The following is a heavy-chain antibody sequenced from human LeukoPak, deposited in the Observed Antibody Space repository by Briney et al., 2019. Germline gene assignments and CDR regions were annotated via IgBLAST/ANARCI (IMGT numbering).Heavy chain of an antibody. CDR2: IYTSGST. D-gene: IGHD3-9*01. CDR3: AGDCYDILTGCFDH. CDR1: GGSISTYY. V-gene: IGHV4-4*07. J-gene: IGHJ5*02. Sequence: PSETLSLTCTVPGGSISTYYWSWVRQPAGKGLEWIGRIYTSGSTNYNPSLKSRVTMSVDTSKNQFSLKLTSVTAADTAVYYCAGDCYDILTGCFDHWGQGTLVTVSS.